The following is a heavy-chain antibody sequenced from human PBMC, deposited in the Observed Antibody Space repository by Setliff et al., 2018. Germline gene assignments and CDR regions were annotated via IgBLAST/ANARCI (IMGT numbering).Heavy chain of an antibody. V-gene: IGHV4-39*07. CDR2: VSFSGSS. Sequence: KPSETLSLTCTVSGVSISSTTYYWTWVRQPPGKGLEWIGTVSFSGSSYYSPSLKSRLAISLDTSGNRFSLNLTSVTAADTALYFCARDNTIVGATDYWGQGTLVTVSS. D-gene: IGHD1-26*01. CDR3: ARDNTIVGATDY. CDR1: GVSISSTTYY. J-gene: IGHJ4*02.